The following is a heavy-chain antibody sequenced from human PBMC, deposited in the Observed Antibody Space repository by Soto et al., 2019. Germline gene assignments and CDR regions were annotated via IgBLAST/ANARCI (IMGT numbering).Heavy chain of an antibody. CDR1: GFTFSDHY. V-gene: IGHV3-72*01. CDR2: TRNKANSYTT. J-gene: IGHJ4*02. Sequence: EVQLVESGGGLVQPGGSLRLSCAASGFTFSDHYMDWVRQAPGKGLEWVGRTRNKANSYTTEYAASVKGRFTISRDDSKNSLYLYMNSLKTEDTAVYYCARAGYGSGQYVGYYFDYWGPGTLVTVSS. CDR3: ARAGYGSGQYVGYYFDY. D-gene: IGHD6-19*01.